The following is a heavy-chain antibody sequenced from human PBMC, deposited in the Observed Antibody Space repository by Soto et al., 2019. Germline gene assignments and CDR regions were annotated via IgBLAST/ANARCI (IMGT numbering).Heavy chain of an antibody. V-gene: IGHV3-53*01. CDR2: ISNTGST. D-gene: IGHD2-15*01. Sequence: VGSLRLSCVASGFTVSNNYMSWVRQAPGRGLEWVSAISNTGSTYYAGSVKGRSTISRDSSTNTLYLEVNSLRADDTAVYYCAKVNVVVVAATFEYEYYFDYWGQGTLVTVSS. J-gene: IGHJ4*02. CDR3: AKVNVVVVAATFEYEYYFDY. CDR1: GFTVSNNY.